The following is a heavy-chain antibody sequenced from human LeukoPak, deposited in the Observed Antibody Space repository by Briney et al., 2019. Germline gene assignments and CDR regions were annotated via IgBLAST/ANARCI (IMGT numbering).Heavy chain of an antibody. V-gene: IGHV4-59*01. CDR3: ARGDSGSFSQFDC. D-gene: IGHD1-26*01. Sequence: SETLSLTCAVYGGSFSGYYWSWIRQPPGKGLEWIGYVYYSGSTNYNPSLKSRVTISVDTSKNQSSLKLTSVTAADTAVYYCARGDSGSFSQFDCWGQGTLVTVSS. CDR2: VYYSGST. CDR1: GGSFSGYY. J-gene: IGHJ4*02.